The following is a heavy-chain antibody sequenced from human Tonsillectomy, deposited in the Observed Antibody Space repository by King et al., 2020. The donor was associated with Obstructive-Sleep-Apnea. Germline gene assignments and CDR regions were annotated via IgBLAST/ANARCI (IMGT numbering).Heavy chain of an antibody. D-gene: IGHD6-19*01. CDR1: GFIFSSYA. Sequence: VQLVESGGGVVQPGRSLRLSCAASGFIFSSYAMHWVRQAPGKGLEWVAVISYDGNYKYYADSVKGRFTISRDNSKNTLYLQMDSLRAEDTAVYYCDIGREPWLVGGPFDYWGQGTLVTVSS. CDR2: ISYDGNYK. CDR3: DIGREPWLVGGPFDY. J-gene: IGHJ4*02. V-gene: IGHV3-30*04.